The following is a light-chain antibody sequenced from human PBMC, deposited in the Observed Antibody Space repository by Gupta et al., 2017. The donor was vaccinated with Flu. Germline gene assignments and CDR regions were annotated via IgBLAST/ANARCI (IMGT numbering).Light chain of an antibody. CDR1: SSDVGGYNY. Sequence: QSALTQPAAVSGSPGQAITISCTGTSSDVGGYNYVSWYQQHPGKAPKLMIYEVSNRPSGVSNRFSGSKSGNTPSLTISGLQAEDEADYYCSSYTSSSTPVVFGGGTKLTVL. CDR3: SSYTSSSTPVV. CDR2: EVS. V-gene: IGLV2-14*01. J-gene: IGLJ2*01.